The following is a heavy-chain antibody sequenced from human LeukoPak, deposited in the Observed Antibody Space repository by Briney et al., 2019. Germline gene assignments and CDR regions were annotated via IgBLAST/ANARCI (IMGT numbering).Heavy chain of an antibody. J-gene: IGHJ4*02. V-gene: IGHV1-18*01. D-gene: IGHD6-19*01. CDR3: ASSHTSGWEFDY. CDR1: GYTSTSYG. Sequence: GASVKVSCKASGYTSTSYGISWVRQAPGQGPEWMGWISAYRGNTYYTQTLQGRVTMTTDTSTSTAYMELRSLRSDDTAVYYCASSHTSGWEFDYWGQGTLVTVSS. CDR2: ISAYRGNT.